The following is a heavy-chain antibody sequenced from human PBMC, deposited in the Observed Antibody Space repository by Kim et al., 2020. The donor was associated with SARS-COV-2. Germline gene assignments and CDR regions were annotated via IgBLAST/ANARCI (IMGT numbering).Heavy chain of an antibody. CDR2: INHSGST. CDR1: GGSFSGYY. J-gene: IGHJ6*01. V-gene: IGHV4-34*01. D-gene: IGHD1-1*01. Sequence: SETLSLTCAVYGGSFSGYYWSWIRQPPGKGLEWIGEINHSGSTNYNPSLKSRVTISVDTSKNQFSLKLSSVTAADTAVYYCARGIGTKNRYYYYHYGMVV. CDR3: ARGIGTKNRYYYYHYGMVV.